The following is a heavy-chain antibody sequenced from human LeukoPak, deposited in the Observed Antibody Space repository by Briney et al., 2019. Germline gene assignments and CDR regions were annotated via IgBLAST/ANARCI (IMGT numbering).Heavy chain of an antibody. J-gene: IGHJ4*02. D-gene: IGHD3-10*01. CDR3: ARERITMVRGVTAAYFDY. CDR2: IYYSGST. V-gene: IGHV4-59*01. CDR1: GGSISSYY. Sequence: PSETLSLTCTVSGGSISSYYWSWIRQPPGKGLEWIGYIYYSGSTNYNPSLKSRVTISVDTSKNQFSLKLSSVTAADTAVYYCARERITMVRGVTAAYFDYWGQGTLVTVSS.